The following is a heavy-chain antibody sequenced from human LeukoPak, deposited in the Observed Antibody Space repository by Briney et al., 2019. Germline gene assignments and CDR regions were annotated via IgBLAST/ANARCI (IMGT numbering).Heavy chain of an antibody. V-gene: IGHV4-39*01. Sequence: SETLSLTCTVSGGSISSSSYYWGWIRQPPGKGLEWIGSIYYSGSTYYNPSLKSRVTISADTSKNQFSLELSSVTAADTAVYYCARHVWGSYRYSDYWGQGTLVTVSS. CDR3: ARHVWGSYRYSDY. CDR2: IYYSGST. J-gene: IGHJ4*02. D-gene: IGHD3-16*02. CDR1: GGSISSSSYY.